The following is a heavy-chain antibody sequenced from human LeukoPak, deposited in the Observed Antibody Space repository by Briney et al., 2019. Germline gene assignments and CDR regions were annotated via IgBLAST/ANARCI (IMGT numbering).Heavy chain of an antibody. Sequence: GRSLRLSCAASGFTFSSYGMRWVRQAPGKGLEWVAVISYDGSNKYYADSVKGRFTISRDNSKNTLYLQMNSLRAEARAVYSCAKDSRSWYQMGRSHSFDYWGQGTLVTVSS. CDR2: ISYDGSNK. J-gene: IGHJ4*02. CDR1: GFTFSSYG. D-gene: IGHD6-13*01. V-gene: IGHV3-30*18. CDR3: AKDSRSWYQMGRSHSFDY.